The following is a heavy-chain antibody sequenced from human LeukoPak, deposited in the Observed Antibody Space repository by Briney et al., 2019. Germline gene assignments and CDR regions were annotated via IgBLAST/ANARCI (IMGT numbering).Heavy chain of an antibody. V-gene: IGHV1-69*05. CDR2: IIPIFGTA. CDR3: ARGTDGRVHPSYFDY. CDR1: GGTFSSYA. D-gene: IGHD3/OR15-3a*01. J-gene: IGHJ4*02. Sequence: SVKVSCKASGGTFSSYAISWVRQAPGQGLEWMGRIIPIFGTANYAQKFQGRVTITTDESTSTAYMELSSLRSEDTAVYYCARGTDGRVHPSYFDYWGQGTLVTVSS.